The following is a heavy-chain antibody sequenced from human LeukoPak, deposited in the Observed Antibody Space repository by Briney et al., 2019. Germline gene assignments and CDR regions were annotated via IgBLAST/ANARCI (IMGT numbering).Heavy chain of an antibody. D-gene: IGHD6-13*01. Sequence: PSETLSLTCTVSGGSLSSTNYYWSWIRQPAGKGLEWIGRVYTSGSTNYNPSLKSRVTVSIDTSKNQFSLKLSSVTAADTAVYYCARDQPAAALDYWGQGTLVTVSS. J-gene: IGHJ4*02. CDR3: ARDQPAAALDY. V-gene: IGHV4-61*02. CDR2: VYTSGST. CDR1: GGSLSSTNYY.